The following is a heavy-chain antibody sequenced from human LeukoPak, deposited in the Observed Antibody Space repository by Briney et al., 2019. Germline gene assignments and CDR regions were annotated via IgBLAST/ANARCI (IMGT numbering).Heavy chain of an antibody. J-gene: IGHJ4*02. CDR3: ANQDGYNSLGY. V-gene: IGHV4-61*02. CDR2: IYTSGST. CDR1: GGSISSSNYY. D-gene: IGHD5-24*01. Sequence: PSQTLSLTCTVSGGSISSSNYYWNWIRQPAGKGLEWIGRIYTSGSTNYNPSLKSRVTISVDTSKNQFSLKLSSVTAADTAVYYCANQDGYNSLGYWGQGTLVTVSS.